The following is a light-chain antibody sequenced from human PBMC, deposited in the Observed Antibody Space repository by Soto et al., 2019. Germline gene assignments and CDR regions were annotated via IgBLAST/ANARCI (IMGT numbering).Light chain of an antibody. J-gene: IGLJ2*01. Sequence: QSVLTQPPSVSAAPGQKVTISCSGSSSNIGNNYVAWYQQLPETAPRLLIYDDNTRPSGISDRFSGSKSGTSATLGITGLQTGDEAEYYGGTWDSSLSVGVFGGVTKLTVL. CDR2: DDN. CDR3: GTWDSSLSVGV. V-gene: IGLV1-51*01. CDR1: SSNIGNNY.